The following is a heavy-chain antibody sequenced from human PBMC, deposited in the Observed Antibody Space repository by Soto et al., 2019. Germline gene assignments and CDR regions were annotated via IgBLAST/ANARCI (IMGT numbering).Heavy chain of an antibody. CDR1: GFTFSTYG. CDR3: ARDQNDSGGYSEY. V-gene: IGHV3-33*01. CDR2: IWNDGSNE. D-gene: IGHD3-22*01. Sequence: GGSLRLSCEASGFTFSTYGMHWVRQAPGKGLEWLAIIWNDGSNEYYADSAKGRFTISRDNSKNTLYLQLNNLRAEDTAVYFCARDQNDSGGYSEYWGQGTLVTVSS. J-gene: IGHJ4*02.